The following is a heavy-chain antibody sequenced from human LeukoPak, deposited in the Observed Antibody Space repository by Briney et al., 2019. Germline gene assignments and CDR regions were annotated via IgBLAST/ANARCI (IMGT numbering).Heavy chain of an antibody. V-gene: IGHV4-4*07. CDR3: ARVGRTGSGSYSSYFDY. J-gene: IGHJ4*02. CDR1: GGSISSYY. Sequence: ASETLSLTCTVSGGSISSYYWSWIRQPAGKGLEWIGRIYTSGSTNYNPSLKSRVTMSVDTPKNQFSLKLSSVTAAHTAVYYCARVGRTGSGSYSSYFDYWGQGTLVTVSS. CDR2: IYTSGST. D-gene: IGHD3-10*01.